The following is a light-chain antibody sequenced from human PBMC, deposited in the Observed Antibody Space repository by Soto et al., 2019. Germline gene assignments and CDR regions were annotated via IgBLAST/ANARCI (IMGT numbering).Light chain of an antibody. V-gene: IGKV2-28*01. CDR3: MQCLQTPYT. CDR1: QSLLHSNGYNY. Sequence: DIVMTQSPLSLPVTPGEPASISCRSSQSLLHSNGYNYLDWYVQKPGQSPQVLVYVGSGRASGIPDRFSGSVSGTDFTLKISRVKAEDVGVYYCMQCLQTPYTFGQGTKLEIK. CDR2: VGS. J-gene: IGKJ2*01.